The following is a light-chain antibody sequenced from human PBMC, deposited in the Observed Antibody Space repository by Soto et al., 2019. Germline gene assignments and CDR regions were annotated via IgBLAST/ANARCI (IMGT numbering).Light chain of an antibody. CDR1: SNDVGGYDY. J-gene: IGLJ2*01. Sequence: QSALTQPGSVSGSPGQSITISFSGTSNDVGGYDYVSWYQQHPGKAPKLVIYEVSKRPSWVSNRFSGSKSGNTASLTISGLQPEDEADYYCNSYTSSYTLVFGGGTKLTVL. V-gene: IGLV2-14*01. CDR3: NSYTSSYTLV. CDR2: EVS.